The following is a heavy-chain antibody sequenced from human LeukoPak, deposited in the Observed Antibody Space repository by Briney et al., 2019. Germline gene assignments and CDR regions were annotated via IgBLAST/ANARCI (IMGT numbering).Heavy chain of an antibody. CDR3: ARGHYYDSRPFDY. Sequence: GRSLRLSCAASGFTFGSYGMHWVRQAPGKGLEWVAVVWYDGSNKYYADSVKGRFTISRDNSKNTLYLQMNSLRAEDTAVYYCARGHYYDSRPFDYWGQGTLVTVSS. D-gene: IGHD3-22*01. J-gene: IGHJ4*02. V-gene: IGHV3-33*01. CDR1: GFTFGSYG. CDR2: VWYDGSNK.